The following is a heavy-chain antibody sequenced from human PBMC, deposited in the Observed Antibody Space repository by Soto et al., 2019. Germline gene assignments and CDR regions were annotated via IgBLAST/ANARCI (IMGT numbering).Heavy chain of an antibody. CDR3: ARDPYYYGSDYYYYGMDV. CDR2: IIPIFGTA. Sequence: QVQLVQSGAEVKKPGSSVKVSCKASGGTFSSYAISWVRQAPGQGLEWMGGIIPIFGTANYAQKFQGRVTITADKSTSTAYMELSSLRSEDTAVYYCARDPYYYGSDYYYYGMDVWGQGTTVTVSS. V-gene: IGHV1-69*06. CDR1: GGTFSSYA. D-gene: IGHD3-10*01. J-gene: IGHJ6*02.